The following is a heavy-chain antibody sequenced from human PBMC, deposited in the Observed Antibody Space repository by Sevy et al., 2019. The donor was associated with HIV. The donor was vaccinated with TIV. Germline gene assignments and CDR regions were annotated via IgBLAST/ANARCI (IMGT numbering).Heavy chain of an antibody. J-gene: IGHJ4*02. Sequence: ASVKVSCKTSGSTFIGHYIHWMRRAPGQGLEWMGRINVNSGDTSYAQKFQGRVTVTRDTSISTAYMELSKLRSDDTGMYYCGRSAYDSSGTETYYCDSWGQGTLVTVSS. CDR1: GSTFIGHY. V-gene: IGHV1-2*05. D-gene: IGHD3-22*01. CDR3: GRSAYDSSGTETYYCDS. CDR2: INVNSGDT.